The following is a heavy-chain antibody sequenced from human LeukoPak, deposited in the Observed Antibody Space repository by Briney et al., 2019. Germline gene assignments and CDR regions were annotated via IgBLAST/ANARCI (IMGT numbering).Heavy chain of an antibody. D-gene: IGHD3-22*01. CDR1: QFTFSNYA. CDR2: ISSSSSYI. Sequence: GGSLRLSCAASQFTFSNYAMSWVRQAPGKGLEWVSSISSSSSYIYYADSVKGRFTISRDNSKNTLFLQMNSLRAEDTSVYHCAKGLSSGYSGSDYWGQGTLVTVSS. V-gene: IGHV3-21*01. CDR3: AKGLSSGYSGSDY. J-gene: IGHJ4*02.